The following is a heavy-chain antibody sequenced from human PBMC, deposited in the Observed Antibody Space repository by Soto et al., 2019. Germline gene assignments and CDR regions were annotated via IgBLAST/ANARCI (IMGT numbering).Heavy chain of an antibody. CDR3: ARDVSPGSGGYYLDACDI. J-gene: IGHJ3*02. D-gene: IGHD6-25*01. CDR2: IKGDGSAK. CDR1: GFAFGSSW. V-gene: IGHV3-7*05. Sequence: EVQLVESGGGLVQPGGSLRLSCAASGFAFGSSWMTWVRQAPGKGLEWVANIKGDGSAKSYLDSVRGRFTVSRDNAENSLFMQMNILRAEDTALYYCARDVSPGSGGYYLDACDIGGQGTMVTVSS.